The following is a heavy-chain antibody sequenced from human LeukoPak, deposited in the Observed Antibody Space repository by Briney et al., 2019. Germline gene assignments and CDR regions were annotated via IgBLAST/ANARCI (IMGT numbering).Heavy chain of an antibody. Sequence: PGGSLRLSCAASGLTFSSYGMHWVRQAPGKGLEWVAVIWYDGSNKYYADSVKGRFTISRDNSKNTLYLQMNSLRAEDTAVYYCARDQGQWLRYFDYWGQGTLVTVSS. CDR2: IWYDGSNK. J-gene: IGHJ4*02. CDR1: GLTFSSYG. V-gene: IGHV3-33*01. CDR3: ARDQGQWLRYFDY. D-gene: IGHD6-19*01.